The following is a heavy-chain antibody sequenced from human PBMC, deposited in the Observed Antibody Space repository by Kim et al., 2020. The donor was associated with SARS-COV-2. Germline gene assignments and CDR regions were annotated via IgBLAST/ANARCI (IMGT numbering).Heavy chain of an antibody. CDR1: GFTFSSYA. D-gene: IGHD2-8*01. J-gene: IGHJ4*02. CDR3: ASLDVLDY. V-gene: IGHV3-30*04. CDR2: ISYDGSNK. Sequence: GGSLRLSCAASGFTFSSYAMHWVRQAPGKGLEWVAVISYDGSNKYYADSVKGRFTISRDNSKNTLYLQMNSLRAEDTAVYYCASLDVLDYWGQGTLVTVS.